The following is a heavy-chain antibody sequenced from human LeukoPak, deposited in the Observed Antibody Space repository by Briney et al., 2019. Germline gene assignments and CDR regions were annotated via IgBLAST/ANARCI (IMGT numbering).Heavy chain of an antibody. V-gene: IGHV3-7*01. Sequence: GGSLRLSCAASGFPFSGSWMDWVRQAPGKRMEWVANIKQDGSEKYYADSVKGRFTISRDNAKNSLFLQMSGLRAEDTAVYYCSRSLDYWGQGALVTVSS. CDR3: SRSLDY. J-gene: IGHJ4*02. CDR2: IKQDGSEK. CDR1: GFPFSGSW.